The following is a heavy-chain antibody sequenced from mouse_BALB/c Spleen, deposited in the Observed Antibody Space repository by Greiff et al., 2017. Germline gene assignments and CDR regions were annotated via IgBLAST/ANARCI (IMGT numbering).Heavy chain of an antibody. CDR3: AREGIPTYYRYDEFAY. V-gene: IGHV1-9*01. J-gene: IGHJ3*01. CDR2: ILPGSGST. Sequence: VQLQQSGAELMKPGASVKISCNATGYTFSSYWIEWVKQRPGHGLEWIGEILPGSGSTNYNEKFKGKATFTADTSSNTAYMQLSSLTSEDSAVYYCAREGIPTYYRYDEFAYWGQGTLVTVSA. CDR1: GYTFSSYW. D-gene: IGHD2-14*01.